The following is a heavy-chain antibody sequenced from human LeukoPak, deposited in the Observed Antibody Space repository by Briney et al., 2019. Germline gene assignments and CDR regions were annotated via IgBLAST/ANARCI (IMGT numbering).Heavy chain of an antibody. CDR3: ARSTGPAAITDNWFDP. V-gene: IGHV1-18*01. D-gene: IGHD2-2*01. CDR2: ISAYNGNT. J-gene: IGHJ5*02. Sequence: ASVKVSCKASGYTFTSYGISWVRQAPGQGLEWMGWISAYNGNTNYAQKLQGRVTMTTDTSTSTAYMELRSLRSDDTAVYYCARSTGPAAITDNWFDPWDQGTLVTVSS. CDR1: GYTFTSYG.